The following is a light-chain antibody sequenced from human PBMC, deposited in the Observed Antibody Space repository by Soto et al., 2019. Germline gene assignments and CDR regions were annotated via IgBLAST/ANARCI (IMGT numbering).Light chain of an antibody. Sequence: EIVLTQSPGPLSLSPGKRATLSCRASQSVSSRHLAGYQQKPGRAPSLLIYGASSRATGIPDRFSGGGSGTDFTLTISRLEPEDFAVYYCQQYGSSRTYTFGQGTKLVI. CDR1: QSVSSRH. V-gene: IGKV3-20*01. J-gene: IGKJ2*01. CDR3: QQYGSSRTYT. CDR2: GAS.